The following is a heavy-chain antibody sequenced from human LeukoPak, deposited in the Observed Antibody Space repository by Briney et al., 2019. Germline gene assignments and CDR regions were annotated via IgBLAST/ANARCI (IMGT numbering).Heavy chain of an antibody. V-gene: IGHV3-73*01. D-gene: IGHD2-15*01. J-gene: IGHJ4*02. CDR2: IRSKANSYAT. CDR1: GFTFSGSA. Sequence: GGSLKLSCAASGFTFSGSAMHWVRQASGKGLEWVGRIRSKANSYATAYAASVKGRFTISSDDSKNTAYLQMNSLKPEDTAVYYCTRLPWVSEDSWGQGTLVAVSS. CDR3: TRLPWVSEDS.